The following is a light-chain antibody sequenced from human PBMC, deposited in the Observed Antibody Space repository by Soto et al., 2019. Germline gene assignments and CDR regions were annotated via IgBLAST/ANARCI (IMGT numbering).Light chain of an antibody. J-gene: IGKJ2*01. CDR3: QQYKSYPYS. Sequence: DIQMTQSPSTLSASVGDRVTITCRPSQSISSWLAWYQQKPGKAPKRLIYKGYSLESGVPARLNGSRSGTEITLKISSLQPDYFAADLCQQYKSYPYSFDQGTKLEIK. CDR1: QSISSW. V-gene: IGKV1-5*03. CDR2: KGY.